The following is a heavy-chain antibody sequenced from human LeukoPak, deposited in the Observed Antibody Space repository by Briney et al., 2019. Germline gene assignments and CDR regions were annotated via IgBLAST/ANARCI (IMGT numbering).Heavy chain of an antibody. J-gene: IGHJ5*02. D-gene: IGHD2-2*01. CDR2: INPSGGST. CDR1: GYTFTSYY. CDR3: ARDPQYCSSTSCYLPVNWFDP. V-gene: IGHV1-46*01. Sequence: ASVKVSCKASGYTFTSYYMHWVRQAPGQGLEWMGIINPSGGSTSYAQKFQGRVTMTRDTSTSTVYMELSSLRSEDTAVYYCARDPQYCSSTSCYLPVNWFDPWGQGTLVTVSS.